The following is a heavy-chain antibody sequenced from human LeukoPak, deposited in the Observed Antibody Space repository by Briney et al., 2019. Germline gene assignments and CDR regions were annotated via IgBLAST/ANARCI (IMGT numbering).Heavy chain of an antibody. CDR3: AKGPHAATLVY. CDR2: IWYDGSNK. J-gene: IGHJ4*02. Sequence: SGRSLRLSCAASGFTFSSYGMHWVRQAPGKGLEWVAVIWYDGSNKYYADSVKGRFTISRDNSKNTLYLQMNSLRAEDTAVYYCAKGPHAATLVYWGQGTLVTVSS. CDR1: GFTFSSYG. D-gene: IGHD2-15*01. V-gene: IGHV3-33*06.